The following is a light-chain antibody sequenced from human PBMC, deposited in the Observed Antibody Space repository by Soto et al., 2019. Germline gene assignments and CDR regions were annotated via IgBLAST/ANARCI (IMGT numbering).Light chain of an antibody. J-gene: IGKJ1*01. Sequence: EIVLTQSPGTLSLSPVERASLSFISSQSLSSSQLAWYQQKPGQAPRLLIHDASSRATGISDRFTGSGSGTDFTLTITTLEPEDFAVYYCQQYGSSPRTFGLGTKVDIK. CDR2: DAS. V-gene: IGKV3-20*01. CDR1: QSLSSSQ. CDR3: QQYGSSPRT.